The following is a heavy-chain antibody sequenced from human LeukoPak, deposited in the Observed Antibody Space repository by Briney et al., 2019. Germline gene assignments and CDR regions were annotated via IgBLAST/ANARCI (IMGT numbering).Heavy chain of an antibody. J-gene: IGHJ3*02. CDR1: GGTFTSYA. CDR3: ASPLDLQKAFDI. D-gene: IGHD3-9*01. V-gene: IGHV1-69*05. CDR2: IIPIFGTA. Sequence: ASVKVSCKASGGTFTSYAISWVRQAPGQGLEWMGGIIPIFGTANYAQKFQGRVTITTDESTSTAYMELSSLRSEDTAVYYCASPLDLQKAFDIWGQGTMVTVSS.